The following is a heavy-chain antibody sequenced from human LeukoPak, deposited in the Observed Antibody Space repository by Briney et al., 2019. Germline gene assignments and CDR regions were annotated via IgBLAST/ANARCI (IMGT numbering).Heavy chain of an antibody. CDR2: ISGSGGST. Sequence: GGSLRLSCAASGFTFSSYAMSWVRQAPGKGLEWVSAISGSGGSTYYADSVKGRFTISRDNSKNTLYLQMNSLRAEDTAVYYRARARMDYYYGMDVWGQGTTVTVSS. CDR1: GFTFSSYA. J-gene: IGHJ6*02. V-gene: IGHV3-23*01. CDR3: ARARMDYYYGMDV. D-gene: IGHD2-15*01.